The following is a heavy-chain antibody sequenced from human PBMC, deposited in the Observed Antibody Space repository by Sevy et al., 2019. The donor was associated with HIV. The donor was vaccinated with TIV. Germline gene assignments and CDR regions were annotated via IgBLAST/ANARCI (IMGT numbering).Heavy chain of an antibody. CDR2: IRYDGTTK. CDR3: AKGLGMVQGALLSEDL. CDR1: GFTFRSYG. J-gene: IGHJ6*02. D-gene: IGHD3-10*01. V-gene: IGHV3-30*02. Sequence: GGCLRLSCAASGFTFRSYGMHWVRQAPGKGLEWVAFIRYDGTTKYYADSVKGRFTISRDNSKNTLYLQMNSLRPEDTSVYYCAKGLGMVQGALLSEDLWGQGTTVTVSS.